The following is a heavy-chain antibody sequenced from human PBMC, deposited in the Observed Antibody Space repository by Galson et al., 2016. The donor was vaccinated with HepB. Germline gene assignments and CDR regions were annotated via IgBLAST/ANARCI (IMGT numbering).Heavy chain of an antibody. Sequence: TLSLTCTVSGGSISSGGYYWSWIRPHPGKGLEWIGYIYYSGSTYYNPSLKSRVTISLDTSKNQFSLKLSSVTAADTAVYYCAREVVVITIWYFDLWGRGTLVTVSS. D-gene: IGHD3-22*01. CDR3: AREVVVITIWYFDL. J-gene: IGHJ2*01. CDR2: IYYSGST. CDR1: GGSISSGGYY. V-gene: IGHV4-31*03.